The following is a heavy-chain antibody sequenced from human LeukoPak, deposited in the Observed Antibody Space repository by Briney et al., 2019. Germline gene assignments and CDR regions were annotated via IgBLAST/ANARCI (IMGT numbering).Heavy chain of an antibody. J-gene: IGHJ4*02. V-gene: IGHV1-18*01. Sequence: AAVKVSCKASGYTFTCYGITWVRQAPGQGLEWMGWINAYNGNTNYAQKLHGRVTMTTDTSTSTAYMELRSLRSDDTAVYYCARGVEWLPSFDYWGQGTLVTVSS. D-gene: IGHD5-12*01. CDR3: ARGVEWLPSFDY. CDR2: INAYNGNT. CDR1: GYTFTCYG.